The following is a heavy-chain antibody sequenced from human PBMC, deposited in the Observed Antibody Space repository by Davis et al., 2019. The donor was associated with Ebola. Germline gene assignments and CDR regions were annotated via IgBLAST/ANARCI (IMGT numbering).Heavy chain of an antibody. V-gene: IGHV1-18*01. D-gene: IGHD5-24*01. J-gene: IGHJ4*02. CDR2: ISAYNGNT. CDR1: GYSFKNYA. Sequence: AASVKVSCKASGYSFKNYAISWVRQAPGQGLEWMGWISAYNGNTNYAQKLQGRVTMTTDTSTSTAYMELRSLRSDDTAVYYCARWGMATIFNDYWGQGTLVTVS. CDR3: ARWGMATIFNDY.